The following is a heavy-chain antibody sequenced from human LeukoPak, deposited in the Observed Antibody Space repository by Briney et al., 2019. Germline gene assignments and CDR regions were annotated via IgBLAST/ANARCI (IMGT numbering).Heavy chain of an antibody. D-gene: IGHD1-26*01. V-gene: IGHV3-21*01. CDR2: ITSSSRYI. CDR3: ARDPYSGSYGDYYYYMDV. CDR1: AFTFSSYS. Sequence: GGSLRLSCAASAFTFSSYSMNWVRQAPGKGLEWVSSITSSSRYIYYADSVKGRFTISRDNAKSSLYLQMNSLRAEDTAVYYCARDPYSGSYGDYYYYMDVWGKGTTVTISS. J-gene: IGHJ6*03.